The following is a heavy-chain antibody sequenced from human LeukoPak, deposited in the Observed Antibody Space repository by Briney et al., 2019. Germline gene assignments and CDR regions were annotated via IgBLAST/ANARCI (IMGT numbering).Heavy chain of an antibody. Sequence: ASVKVSCKASGGTFSSYAISWVRQAPGQGLEWMGRIIPILGIANYAQKFQGRVTITADKSTSTAYMELSSLRSEDTAAYYCARDLEGIAAPSVVSWGQGTLVTVSS. J-gene: IGHJ4*02. CDR2: IIPILGIA. V-gene: IGHV1-69*04. D-gene: IGHD6-13*01. CDR3: ARDLEGIAAPSVVS. CDR1: GGTFSSYA.